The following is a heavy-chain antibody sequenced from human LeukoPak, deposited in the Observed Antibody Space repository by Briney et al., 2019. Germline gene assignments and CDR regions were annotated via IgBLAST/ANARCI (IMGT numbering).Heavy chain of an antibody. Sequence: SQTLSLTCTVSGGSISSGGYYWSWIRQHPGKGLEWIGYIYYSGSTYYNPSLKSRVTISVDTSKNQFSLKLGSVTAADTAVYYCARSVSSGYYPYYYYYGMGVWGQGTTVTVSS. D-gene: IGHD3-22*01. CDR2: IYYSGST. CDR1: GGSISSGGYY. CDR3: ARSVSSGYYPYYYYYGMGV. J-gene: IGHJ6*02. V-gene: IGHV4-31*03.